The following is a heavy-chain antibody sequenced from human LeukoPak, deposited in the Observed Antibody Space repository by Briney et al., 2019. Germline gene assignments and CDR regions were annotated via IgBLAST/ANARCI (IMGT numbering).Heavy chain of an antibody. CDR3: ARQALAASDS. CDR2: IYPGDSDT. D-gene: IGHD3-3*02. Sequence: GESLKISCKGSGYSFTSYWIGWVRQMPGKGLEWMGIIYPGDSDTRYSPSFQGQVTLSVDKSISTAYLQWSSLRASDTAIYYCARQALAASDSWGQGTLVTLSS. J-gene: IGHJ4*02. V-gene: IGHV5-51*01. CDR1: GYSFTSYW.